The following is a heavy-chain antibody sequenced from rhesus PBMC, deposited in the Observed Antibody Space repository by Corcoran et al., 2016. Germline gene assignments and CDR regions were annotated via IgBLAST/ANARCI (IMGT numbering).Heavy chain of an antibody. CDR3: EGDSGYYATFDY. D-gene: IGHD3-28*01. J-gene: IGHJ4*01. CDR2: IYGGGGGN. CDR1: GGSISSNY. V-gene: IGHV4-160*01. Sequence: QLQLQESGPGLVKPSETLSLTCAVSGGSISSNYWNWIRQPPGKGLEWIGYIYGGGGGNNYNPSLKNRVTISIDPAKNQFSLKLSSVTAADTAVYYCEGDSGYYATFDYWGQGVLVTVSS.